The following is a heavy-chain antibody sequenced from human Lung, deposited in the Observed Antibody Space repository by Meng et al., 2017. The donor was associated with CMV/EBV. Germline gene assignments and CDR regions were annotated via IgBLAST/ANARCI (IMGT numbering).Heavy chain of an antibody. J-gene: IGHJ4*02. CDR1: GFSFDNHG. Sequence: GESLKISCAASGFSFDNHGMHWVRQTPGKGLEWVAFIRHDGTTKFYGDSVKGRFTISRDNSKNTVYLQMNSLRPEETAVYYCAKDLLLFGGANAYFDSWGRGTLVTVSS. CDR2: IRHDGTTK. V-gene: IGHV3-30*02. D-gene: IGHD3-16*01. CDR3: AKDLLLFGGANAYFDS.